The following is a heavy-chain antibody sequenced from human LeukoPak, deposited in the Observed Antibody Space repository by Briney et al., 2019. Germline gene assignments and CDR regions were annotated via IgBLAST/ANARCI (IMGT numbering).Heavy chain of an antibody. CDR3: ARDYSNYGWFDP. J-gene: IGHJ5*02. Sequence: SETLSLTCTVSGGSISSYYWSWIRQPAGKGLEWIGRIYTSGSTNYNPSLKSRVTMSVDTSKNQFSLRLSSVTAADTAVYYCARDYSNYGWFDPWGQGTLVTVSS. CDR1: GGSISSYY. V-gene: IGHV4-4*07. CDR2: IYTSGST. D-gene: IGHD4-11*01.